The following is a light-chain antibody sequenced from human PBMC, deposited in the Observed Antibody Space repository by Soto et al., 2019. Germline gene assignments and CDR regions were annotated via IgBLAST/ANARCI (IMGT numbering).Light chain of an antibody. CDR2: DVG. Sequence: QSALTQPASVSGSPGQSITISCTGTSSDIGGYNYVSWYQQHPGRVPKLMIYDVGNRPSGVSNRFSGSKSGNTASLTISGLQAEDEADYYCSSYTSSNNVVFGGGTKVTVL. CDR1: SSDIGGYNY. CDR3: SSYTSSNNVV. V-gene: IGLV2-14*03. J-gene: IGLJ2*01.